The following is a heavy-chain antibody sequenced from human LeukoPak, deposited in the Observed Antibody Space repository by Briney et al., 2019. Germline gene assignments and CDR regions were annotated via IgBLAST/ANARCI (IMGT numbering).Heavy chain of an antibody. CDR2: IYYSGST. CDR3: ARSSYYYGADAFDI. J-gene: IGHJ3*02. D-gene: IGHD3-10*01. CDR1: GGSITSYY. Sequence: TPSETLSLTCTVSGGSITSYYWSWIRQPPGKGLEWIGYIYYSGSTNYNPSLKSRVTISVDTSKNQFSLKLSSVTAADTAVYYCARSSYYYGADAFDIWGQGTMVTVSS. V-gene: IGHV4-59*01.